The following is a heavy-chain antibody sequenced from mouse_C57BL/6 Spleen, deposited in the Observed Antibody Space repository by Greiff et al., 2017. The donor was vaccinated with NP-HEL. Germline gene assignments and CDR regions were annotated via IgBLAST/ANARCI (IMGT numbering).Heavy chain of an antibody. CDR2: INPNNGGT. CDR3: ARLLVYYGSSTWAMDY. V-gene: IGHV1-26*01. D-gene: IGHD1-1*01. Sequence: EVQLQQSGPELVKPGASVKISCKASGYTFTDYYMNWVKQSHGKSLEWIGDINPNNGGTSYNQKFKGKATLTVDKSSSTAYMELRSLTSEDSAVYYCARLLVYYGSSTWAMDYWGQGTSVTVSS. J-gene: IGHJ4*01. CDR1: GYTFTDYY.